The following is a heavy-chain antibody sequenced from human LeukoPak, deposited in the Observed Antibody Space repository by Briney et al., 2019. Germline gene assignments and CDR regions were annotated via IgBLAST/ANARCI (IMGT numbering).Heavy chain of an antibody. CDR2: IYGIDSTI. CDR3: ARDAYYYDSSSYYRNAFDI. CDR1: GFTFSDYY. J-gene: IGHJ3*02. V-gene: IGHV3-11*01. D-gene: IGHD3-22*01. Sequence: GGSPRLSCAASGFTFSDYYLSWIRQAPGKGLEWLSYIYGIDSTISYAASVKGRFTISRDNAKNSLYLQMNSLRAEDTAVYYCARDAYYYDSSSYYRNAFDIWGQGTVVTVSS.